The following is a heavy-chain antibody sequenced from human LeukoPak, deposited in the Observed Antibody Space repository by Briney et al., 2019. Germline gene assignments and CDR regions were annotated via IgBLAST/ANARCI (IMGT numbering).Heavy chain of an antibody. Sequence: QAGGSLRLSCAASGFTFSSYGMHWVRQAPGKGLEWVAFIRYDGSNKYYADSVKGRFTISRDNSKNTLYLQMNSLRAEDTAVYYCAKDHDYGGNPYYFDYWGQGTLVTVSS. CDR2: IRYDGSNK. V-gene: IGHV3-30*02. D-gene: IGHD4-23*01. J-gene: IGHJ4*02. CDR3: AKDHDYGGNPYYFDY. CDR1: GFTFSSYG.